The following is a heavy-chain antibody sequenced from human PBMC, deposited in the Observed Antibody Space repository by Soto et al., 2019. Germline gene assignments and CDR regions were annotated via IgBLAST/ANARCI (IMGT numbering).Heavy chain of an antibody. V-gene: IGHV3-30-3*01. CDR3: GRDRSSGWYFLSNY. CDR2: ISYDGSNK. Sequence: QVQLVESGGGVVQPGRSLRISCAASGFTFSSYAMHWVRQAPGKGLEWVAVISYDGSNKYYADSVKGRFTISRDNSKNTLYLQMNSLRAEDTAVYYCGRDRSSGWYFLSNYWGQGTLVTVSS. CDR1: GFTFSSYA. D-gene: IGHD6-19*01. J-gene: IGHJ4*02.